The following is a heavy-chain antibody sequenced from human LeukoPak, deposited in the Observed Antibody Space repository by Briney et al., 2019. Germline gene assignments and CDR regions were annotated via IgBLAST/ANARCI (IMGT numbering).Heavy chain of an antibody. J-gene: IGHJ4*02. D-gene: IGHD1-14*01. Sequence: ASVKGSFKASGYTFTCYYMHWARQAPGQGLEWMGWINPNSGGTNYAQKFQGRVTMTRDTSISTAYMELSRLRSDDTAVYYCARDLTGVEGFDYWGQGTLVTVSS. CDR1: GYTFTCYY. V-gene: IGHV1-2*02. CDR3: ARDLTGVEGFDY. CDR2: INPNSGGT.